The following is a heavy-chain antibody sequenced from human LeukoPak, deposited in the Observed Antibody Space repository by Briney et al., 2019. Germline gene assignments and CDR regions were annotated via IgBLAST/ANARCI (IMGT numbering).Heavy chain of an antibody. J-gene: IGHJ6*03. Sequence: GGSLRLSCAASGFTFSNAGMNWVRQAPGKGLEWVSYISSSGSTIYYADSVKGRFTISRDNAKNSLYLQMNSLRAEDTAVYYCAELGITMIGGVWGKGTTVTISS. CDR1: GFTFSNAG. CDR2: ISSSGSTI. V-gene: IGHV3-48*03. D-gene: IGHD3-10*02. CDR3: AELGITMIGGV.